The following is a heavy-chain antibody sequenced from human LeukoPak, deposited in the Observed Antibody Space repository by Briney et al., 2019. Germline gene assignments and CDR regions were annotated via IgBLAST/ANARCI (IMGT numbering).Heavy chain of an antibody. V-gene: IGHV4-39*01. Sequence: SETLSLTCTVSGGSISSSSYYWGWIRQPPGKGLEWIGRIYTSGSTNYNPSLKSRVTMSVDTSKNQFSLKLSSVTAADTAIYYCARHGGLVRGFSDAFDIWGQGTTVTVSS. J-gene: IGHJ3*02. CDR2: IYTSGST. CDR1: GGSISSSSYY. D-gene: IGHD3-10*01. CDR3: ARHGGLVRGFSDAFDI.